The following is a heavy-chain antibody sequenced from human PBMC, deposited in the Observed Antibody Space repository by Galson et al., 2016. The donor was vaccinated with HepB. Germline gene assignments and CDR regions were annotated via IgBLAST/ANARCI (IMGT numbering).Heavy chain of an antibody. D-gene: IGHD3-10*01. Sequence: SLRVSCKASGYSFNTYYMQWVRQAPGQGLEWVGIVNPSGGRTTYAQKVQGRVTMTSDTSASTAYVELSSLRSEDTAVYYCARSYRGYFGSGSYFFDPFDEWGQGTLVTVSS. CDR2: VNPSGGRT. V-gene: IGHV1-46*02. J-gene: IGHJ3*01. CDR3: ARSYRGYFGSGSYFFDPFDE. CDR1: GYSFNTYY.